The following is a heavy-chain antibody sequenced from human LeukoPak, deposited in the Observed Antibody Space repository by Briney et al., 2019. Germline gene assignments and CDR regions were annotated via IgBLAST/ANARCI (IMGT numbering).Heavy chain of an antibody. Sequence: GGSLRLSCAASGFTFSSYAMSWVRQAPGKGLEWVSVIYSGGSTYYADSVKGRFTISRDNSKNTLYLQMNSLRAEDTAVYYCARGVVPHAFDIWGQGTMVTVSS. CDR1: GFTFSSYA. J-gene: IGHJ3*02. CDR3: ARGVVPHAFDI. D-gene: IGHD2-21*01. V-gene: IGHV3-66*01. CDR2: IYSGGST.